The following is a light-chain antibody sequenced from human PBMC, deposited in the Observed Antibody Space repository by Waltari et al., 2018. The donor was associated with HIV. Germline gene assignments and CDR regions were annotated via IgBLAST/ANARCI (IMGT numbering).Light chain of an antibody. V-gene: IGKV3-20*01. Sequence: EIVLTQSPGILSVSPGDRAIVSCRATQSISNNFLAWFLQKPVQPPRLLIYTSFIRAAGVPDRFSGSGAGTDFTLTINKLEPEDFAVYYCHQDGTGPRTFGQGTKVEI. J-gene: IGKJ1*01. CDR2: TSF. CDR3: HQDGTGPRT. CDR1: QSISNNF.